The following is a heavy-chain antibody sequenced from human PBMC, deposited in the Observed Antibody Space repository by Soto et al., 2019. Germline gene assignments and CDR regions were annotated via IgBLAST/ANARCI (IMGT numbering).Heavy chain of an antibody. CDR2: INPNSGGT. CDR1: GYTFTGYY. Sequence: ASVKVSCKASGYTFTGYYMHWVRQAPGQGLEWMGWINPNSGGTNYAQKFQDRVTMTCDTSVSTAYLELSSLSSDDTALYYCAREASAVVSLDYWGQGTLVTVSS. V-gene: IGHV1-2*02. J-gene: IGHJ4*02. D-gene: IGHD2-15*01. CDR3: AREASAVVSLDY.